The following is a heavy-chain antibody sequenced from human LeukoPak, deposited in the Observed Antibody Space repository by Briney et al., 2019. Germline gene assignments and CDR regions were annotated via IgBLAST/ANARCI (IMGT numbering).Heavy chain of an antibody. Sequence: PSQTLSLTCTVSGDSISSGSYYWSWIRQPAGKGLEWIGRIYSSGSTNYNPSLKSRVTISVDTSKNQFSLKLSSVTAADTAVYYRARDDLRSGAFDIWGQGTMVTVSS. CDR1: GDSISSGSYY. CDR2: IYSSGST. V-gene: IGHV4-61*02. D-gene: IGHD3-10*01. CDR3: ARDDLRSGAFDI. J-gene: IGHJ3*02.